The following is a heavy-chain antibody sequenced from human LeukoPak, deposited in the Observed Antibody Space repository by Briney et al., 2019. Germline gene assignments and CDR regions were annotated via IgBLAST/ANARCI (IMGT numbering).Heavy chain of an antibody. D-gene: IGHD2-2*01. CDR1: GFTFSSYA. CDR2: ISYDGSNK. CDR3: ARDHGSTSSNEVRENDY. J-gene: IGHJ4*02. V-gene: IGHV3-30-3*01. Sequence: PGGSLRLSCAASGFTFSSYAMHWVRQAPGKGLEWVAVISYDGSNKYYADSVKGRFTISRDNSKNTLYLQMNSLRAEDTAVYYCARDHGSTSSNEVRENDYWGQGTLVTVSS.